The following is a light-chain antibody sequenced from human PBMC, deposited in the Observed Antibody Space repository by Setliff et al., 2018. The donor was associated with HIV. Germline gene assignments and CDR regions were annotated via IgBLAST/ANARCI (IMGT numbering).Light chain of an antibody. J-gene: IGLJ1*01. CDR3: QVWDSSSDHSYV. V-gene: IGLV3-21*04. CDR1: NIGSKS. CDR2: YDS. Sequence: SYELTQPPSVSVAPGKTARITCGGNNIGSKSVHWYQQKPCQAPVLVIYYDSDRPSGIPERFSGSNSGNTATLTISRVEAGDEADYYCQVWDSSSDHSYVFGTGTKVTVL.